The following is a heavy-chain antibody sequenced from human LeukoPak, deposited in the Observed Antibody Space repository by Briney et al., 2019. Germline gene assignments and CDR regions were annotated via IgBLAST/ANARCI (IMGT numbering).Heavy chain of an antibody. D-gene: IGHD4-23*01. CDR3: ARGSDSTVVTPSFDY. J-gene: IGHJ4*02. CDR1: GFTFDDYG. CDR2: INWNGGST. V-gene: IGHV3-20*04. Sequence: GGSLRLSCAASGFTFDDYGMSWVRQGPGKGLEWVSGINWNGGSTGYADSVKGRFTISRDNAKNSLYLQMNSLGAEDTALYYCARGSDSTVVTPSFDYWGQGTLVTVSS.